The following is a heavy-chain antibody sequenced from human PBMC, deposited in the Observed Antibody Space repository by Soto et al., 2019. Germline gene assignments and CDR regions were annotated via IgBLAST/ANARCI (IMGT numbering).Heavy chain of an antibody. CDR1: GYTFTGYY. CDR3: AKGGGGSGSYYYYYYMDV. Sequence: ASVKVSCKASGYTFTGYYMHWMRQAPGQGLEWTGWINPNSGETDYAQNFQGWVTMTRDMSISTAYMELSRLKSNDTALYYCAKGGGGSGSYYYYYYMDVWGKGTTVTVS. V-gene: IGHV1-2*04. D-gene: IGHD2-15*01. J-gene: IGHJ6*03. CDR2: INPNSGET.